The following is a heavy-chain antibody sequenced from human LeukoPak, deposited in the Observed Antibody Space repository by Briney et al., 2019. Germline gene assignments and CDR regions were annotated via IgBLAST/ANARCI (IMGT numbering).Heavy chain of an antibody. Sequence: GGSLRLSCVASGITFSNYAVSWVRQAPEKGLDWVSVISGSAHKIRYADSVKGRFTISRDNSENIVYLQMNSLRAEDTAVYYCAKTARKGYYDSSGYLFDYWGQGTLVTVSS. CDR2: ISGSAHKI. CDR1: GITFSNYA. V-gene: IGHV3-23*01. J-gene: IGHJ4*02. D-gene: IGHD3-22*01. CDR3: AKTARKGYYDSSGYLFDY.